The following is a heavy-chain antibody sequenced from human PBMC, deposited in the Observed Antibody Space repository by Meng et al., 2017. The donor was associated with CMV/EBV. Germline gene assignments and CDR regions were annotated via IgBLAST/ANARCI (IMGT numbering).Heavy chain of an antibody. V-gene: IGHV3-30-3*01. Sequence: GGSLRFSCAASGFTFSSYAMHWVRQAPGKGLEWVAVISYDGSNKYYADSVKGRFTISRDNSKNTLYLQMNSLSAEDTAVYYCARAVRVYCSSTSCYIDYWGQGTLVTVSS. CDR3: ARAVRVYCSSTSCYIDY. CDR2: ISYDGSNK. D-gene: IGHD2-2*01. J-gene: IGHJ4*02. CDR1: GFTFSSYA.